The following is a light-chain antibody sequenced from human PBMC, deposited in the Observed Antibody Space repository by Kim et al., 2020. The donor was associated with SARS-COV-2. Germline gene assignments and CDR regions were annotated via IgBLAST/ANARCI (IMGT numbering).Light chain of an antibody. J-gene: IGLJ3*02. CDR1: SSDVGGYNY. CDR3: CSYAGSYTWV. Sequence: QSALTQPRSVSGSPGQSVTISCTGTSSDVGGYNYVSWYQQHPGKAPKLMIYDVSKRPSGVPVRFSGSKSGNTASLIISGLQAEDEADYYCCSYAGSYTWVFGGGTKLTVL. V-gene: IGLV2-11*01. CDR2: DVS.